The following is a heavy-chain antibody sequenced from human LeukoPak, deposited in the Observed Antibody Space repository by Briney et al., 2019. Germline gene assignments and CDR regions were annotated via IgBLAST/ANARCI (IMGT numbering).Heavy chain of an antibody. CDR1: GGTFSSYA. CDR2: IIPILGIA. J-gene: IGHJ4*02. V-gene: IGHV1-69*04. D-gene: IGHD6-13*01. CDR3: ARRPLTPRIAAAGDY. Sequence: SVKVSCKASGGTFSSYAISWVRQAPGQGLEWMGRIIPILGIANYAQKFQGRVTITADKSTSTAHMELSSLRSEDTAVYYCARRPLTPRIAAAGDYWGQGTLVTVSS.